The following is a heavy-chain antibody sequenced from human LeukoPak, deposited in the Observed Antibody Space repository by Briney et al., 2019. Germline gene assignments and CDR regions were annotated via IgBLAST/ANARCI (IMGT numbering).Heavy chain of an antibody. CDR3: AAALEYQLLKGYFDL. J-gene: IGHJ2*01. CDR2: IVVGSGNT. Sequence: SVKVSCTASGFTFTSSAMQWMRQARGQRLEWIGWIVVGSGNTNYAQKFQERVTITRDMSTSTAYMELSSLRSEDTAVYYCAAALEYQLLKGYFDLWGRGTLVTVSS. CDR1: GFTFTSSA. D-gene: IGHD2-2*01. V-gene: IGHV1-58*02.